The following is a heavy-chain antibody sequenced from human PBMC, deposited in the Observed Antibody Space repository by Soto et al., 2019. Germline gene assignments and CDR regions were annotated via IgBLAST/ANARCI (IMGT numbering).Heavy chain of an antibody. CDR2: ISSSSSYT. V-gene: IGHV3-11*06. J-gene: IGHJ4*02. D-gene: IGHD6-19*01. Sequence: GGSLRLSCAASGFTFSDYYMSWIRQAPGKGLEWVSYISSSSSYTNYADSVKGRFTISRDNAKNSLYLQMNSLRAEDTAVHYCARVGGGSGWYKAYYFDYWGQGTLVTVSS. CDR1: GFTFSDYY. CDR3: ARVGGGSGWYKAYYFDY.